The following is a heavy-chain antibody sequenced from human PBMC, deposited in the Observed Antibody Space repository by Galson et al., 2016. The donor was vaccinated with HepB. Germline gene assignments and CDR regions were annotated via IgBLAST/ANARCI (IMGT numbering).Heavy chain of an antibody. CDR3: TAGGDDLWSGYLYYYVMAV. D-gene: IGHD3-3*01. CDR2: IKASTNGETT. V-gene: IGHV3-15*01. Sequence: SLRLSCAASGLTFSQAWMSWVRQAPGKGPEWVGRIKASTNGETTDYAAPVKGRFTISRDDSRNTLYLQMNSLKAEDTAVYYCTAGGDDLWSGYLYYYVMAVWGHGTTVTVSS. J-gene: IGHJ6*02. CDR1: GLTFSQAW.